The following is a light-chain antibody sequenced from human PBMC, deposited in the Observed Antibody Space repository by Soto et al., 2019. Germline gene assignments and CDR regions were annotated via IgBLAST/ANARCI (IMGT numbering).Light chain of an antibody. V-gene: IGKV3D-15*01. J-gene: IGKJ3*01. CDR3: QQHNAWPLT. CDR1: QTLGNK. Sequence: EIVMTQSPATLSVSPGETATLSCRASQTLGNKLAWYQQKPGQAPRLLIYGASTRATGIPARFSGSGSGTEFTLTISGLQSEDFAIYYCQQHNAWPLTFGPGTKVDLK. CDR2: GAS.